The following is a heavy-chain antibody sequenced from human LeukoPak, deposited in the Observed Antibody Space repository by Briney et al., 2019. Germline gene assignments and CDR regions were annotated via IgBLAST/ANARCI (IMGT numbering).Heavy chain of an antibody. CDR1: GFTFSSYG. CDR2: ISYEGSNK. CDR3: ANSEDDGYRYGYYFDY. V-gene: IGHV3-30*18. D-gene: IGHD5-18*01. Sequence: GRSLRLSCAASGFTFSSYGMHWVRQAPGKGLEWVAVISYEGSNKYYAGSVKGRFTISRDNSKNPLYLQMNSLRAEDTAVYYCANSEDDGYRYGYYFDYWGQGTLVTVSS. J-gene: IGHJ4*02.